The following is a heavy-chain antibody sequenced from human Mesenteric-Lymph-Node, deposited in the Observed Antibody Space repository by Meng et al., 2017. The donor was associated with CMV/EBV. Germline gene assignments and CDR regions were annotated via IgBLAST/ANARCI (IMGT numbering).Heavy chain of an antibody. V-gene: IGHV2-5*01. Sequence: FSGFSLRNIGVGVGWIRRPPGKALECLAMVFWNEDKSYSPSLKGRVTIAKDTSKNQVVLTMTNMDPVDTATYYCAYKPRGSTQFDDWGQGTVVTVSS. D-gene: IGHD1-26*01. J-gene: IGHJ4*02. CDR1: GFSLRNIGVG. CDR3: AYKPRGSTQFDD. CDR2: VFWNEDK.